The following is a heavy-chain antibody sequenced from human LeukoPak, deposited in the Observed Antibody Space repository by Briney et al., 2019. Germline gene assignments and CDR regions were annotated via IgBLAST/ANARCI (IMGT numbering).Heavy chain of an antibody. V-gene: IGHV1-18*01. CDR3: ARVVGSSSWDNWFDP. D-gene: IGHD6-13*01. Sequence: ASVKVSCKASGYTFTSYGISWVRQAPGQGLEWMGWISAYNGNTNYAQKLPGRVTMTTDTSTSTAYMELRSLRSDDTAVYYCARVVGSSSWDNWFDPWGQGTLVTVSS. CDR1: GYTFTSYG. CDR2: ISAYNGNT. J-gene: IGHJ5*02.